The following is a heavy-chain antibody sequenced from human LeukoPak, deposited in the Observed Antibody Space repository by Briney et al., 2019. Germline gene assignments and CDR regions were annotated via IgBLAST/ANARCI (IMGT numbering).Heavy chain of an antibody. CDR2: IYYSGST. D-gene: IGHD3-9*01. Sequence: SQTLSLTCTVSGVSISSSSYYWGWLRQPPGKGLEWIACIYYSGSTYYNPSLKSRITISVDTSKNQFSLKLSSVTAADAAVYYCARVGYDSLTGYSYYFDYWGQGTLVTVSS. V-gene: IGHV4-39*07. CDR1: GVSISSSSYY. J-gene: IGHJ4*02. CDR3: ARVGYDSLTGYSYYFDY.